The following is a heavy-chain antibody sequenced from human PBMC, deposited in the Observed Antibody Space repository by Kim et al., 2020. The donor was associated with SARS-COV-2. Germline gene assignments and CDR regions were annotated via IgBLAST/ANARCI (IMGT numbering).Heavy chain of an antibody. V-gene: IGHV4-4*02. Sequence: STNYNPSLKSRVTISVDKSKNQFSLKLSSVTAADTAVYYCARYGSGSYDLWGQGTLVTVSS. CDR3: ARYGSGSYDL. D-gene: IGHD3-10*01. CDR2: ST. J-gene: IGHJ4*02.